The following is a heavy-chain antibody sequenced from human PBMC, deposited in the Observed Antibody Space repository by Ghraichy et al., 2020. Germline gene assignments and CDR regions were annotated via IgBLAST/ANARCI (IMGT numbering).Heavy chain of an antibody. CDR2: IYTSGST. J-gene: IGHJ4*02. V-gene: IGHV4-4*07. CDR3: ARVIYGGNREYFDY. CDR1: GGSISSYY. Sequence: SQTLSLTCTVSGGSISSYYWSWIRQPAGKGLEWVGRIYTSGSTNYNPSLKSRVTMSVDTSKNQFSLKLSSVTAADTAVYYCARVIYGGNREYFDYWGQGTLVTASS. D-gene: IGHD4-23*01.